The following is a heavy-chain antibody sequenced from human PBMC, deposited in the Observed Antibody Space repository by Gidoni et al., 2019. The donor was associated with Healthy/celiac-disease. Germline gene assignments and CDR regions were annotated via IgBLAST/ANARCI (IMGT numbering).Heavy chain of an antibody. CDR2: ISWNSGSI. J-gene: IGHJ6*03. D-gene: IGHD3-10*01. Sequence: EVQLVDSGGGLVQHGRSLRLSCAAHGLNFYDYAIHWVRRAPGKGLEWVSGISWNSGSIGYADSVKGRFTIYRDNAKNSLYLQMNSLRAEDTALYYCAKAWGRSAYYYMDVWGKGTTVTVSS. CDR1: GLNFYDYA. CDR3: AKAWGRSAYYYMDV. V-gene: IGHV3-9*01.